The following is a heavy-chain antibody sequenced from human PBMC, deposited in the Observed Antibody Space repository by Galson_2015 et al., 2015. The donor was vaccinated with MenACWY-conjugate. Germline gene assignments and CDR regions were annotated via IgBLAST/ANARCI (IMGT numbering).Heavy chain of an antibody. J-gene: IGHJ4*02. V-gene: IGHV3-66*02. CDR2: IYSGGST. D-gene: IGHD3-10*01. Sequence: SLRLSCAVSGFTVSSDYMSWVRQAPGKGLEWVSVIYSGGSTYYADSVKGRFTISRDSSKNTLYLQMNSLRAEDTATYFCARDRPFGAGTSGDFDYWGRGTLVTVSS. CDR3: ARDRPFGAGTSGDFDY. CDR1: GFTVSSDY.